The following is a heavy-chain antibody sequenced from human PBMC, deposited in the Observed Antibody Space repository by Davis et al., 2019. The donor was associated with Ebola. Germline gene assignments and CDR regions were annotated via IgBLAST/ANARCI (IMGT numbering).Heavy chain of an antibody. CDR2: IIPIFGTA. Sequence: AASVKVSCKASGGTFGSYAISWVRQAPGQGLEWMGGIIPIFGTANYAQKFQGRVTITADKSTSTAYMELSSLRSEDTAVYYCARDRITIFGVVTISYGMDVWGQGTTVTVSS. D-gene: IGHD3-3*01. J-gene: IGHJ6*02. V-gene: IGHV1-69*06. CDR1: GGTFGSYA. CDR3: ARDRITIFGVVTISYGMDV.